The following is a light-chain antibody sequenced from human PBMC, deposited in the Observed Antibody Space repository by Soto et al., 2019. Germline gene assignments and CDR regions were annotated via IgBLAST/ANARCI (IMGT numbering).Light chain of an antibody. J-gene: IGKJ1*01. CDR1: QGIGDT. CDR2: DAS. Sequence: EIVMTQSPATLSVSPGEGATLSCGASQGIGDTLAWYQHKPGQTPRLLIYDASHRATGIPARFSGSGSGTDFTLTINSLEPEDFALYYCQQRYNWPPTFGQGTKVDIK. CDR3: QQRYNWPPT. V-gene: IGKV3-11*01.